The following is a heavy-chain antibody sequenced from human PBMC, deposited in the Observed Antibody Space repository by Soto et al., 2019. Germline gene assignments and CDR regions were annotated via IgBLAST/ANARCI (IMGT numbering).Heavy chain of an antibody. Sequence: QVQLQESGPGLVKPSETPSLTCTVSGGSISSYYWSWIRQPPGKGLEWIGYIYYSGSTNYNPSLKSRVTISVDTSKNQFSLKLSSVTAADTAVYYCAREVAAAGENYYYYYMDVWGKGTTVTVSS. V-gene: IGHV4-59*01. CDR2: IYYSGST. CDR1: GGSISSYY. D-gene: IGHD6-13*01. CDR3: AREVAAAGENYYYYYMDV. J-gene: IGHJ6*03.